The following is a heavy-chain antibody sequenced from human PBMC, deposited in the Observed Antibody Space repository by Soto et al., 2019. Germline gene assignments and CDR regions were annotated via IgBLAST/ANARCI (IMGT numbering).Heavy chain of an antibody. D-gene: IGHD6-13*01. Sequence: PGGSLRLSCAASGFTFSSYAMSWVRQAPGKGLEWVSAISGSGGSTYYADSVKGRLTISRDNSKNTLYLQMNSLRAEDTAVYYCSKHTGYSSSWYFDYWAQGTLVTVSS. CDR3: SKHTGYSSSWYFDY. CDR1: GFTFSSYA. V-gene: IGHV3-23*01. J-gene: IGHJ4*02. CDR2: ISGSGGST.